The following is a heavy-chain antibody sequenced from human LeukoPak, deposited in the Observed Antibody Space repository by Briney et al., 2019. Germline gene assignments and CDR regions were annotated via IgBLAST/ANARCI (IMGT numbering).Heavy chain of an antibody. CDR2: IKEDGSEI. CDR3: GRSPDGVDN. D-gene: IGHD3-10*01. Sequence: GGSLRLPCAASGFIFNNYWMTWVRQTPGKGLEFVANIKEDGSEIFYLDSVKGRFTISRDNAKNSLYLQMNSLRVEDTAVYYCGRSPDGVDNWGQGTLVTVSS. J-gene: IGHJ4*02. CDR1: GFIFNNYW. V-gene: IGHV3-7*01.